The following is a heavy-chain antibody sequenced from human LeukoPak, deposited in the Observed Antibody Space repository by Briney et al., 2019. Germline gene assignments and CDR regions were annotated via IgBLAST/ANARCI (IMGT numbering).Heavy chain of an antibody. V-gene: IGHV1-18*01. Sequence: ASVKVSCKASGYTFTSYGISWVRQAPGQGLEWMGWISAYNGNTNNAQKLQGRVTMTTDTSTSTAYMELRSLRSDDTAVYYCARDLPYQDIVVVPEHFDYWGQGTLVTVSS. CDR1: GYTFTSYG. D-gene: IGHD2-2*01. CDR2: ISAYNGNT. CDR3: ARDLPYQDIVVVPEHFDY. J-gene: IGHJ4*02.